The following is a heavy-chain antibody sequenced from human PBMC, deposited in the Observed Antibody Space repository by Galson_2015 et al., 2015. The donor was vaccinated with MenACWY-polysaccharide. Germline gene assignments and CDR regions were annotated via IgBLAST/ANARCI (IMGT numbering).Heavy chain of an antibody. D-gene: IGHD6-13*01. CDR1: GSTFSSFD. CDR3: AREFTGDGSSWYYWYFEL. Sequence: SLRLSCAASGSTFSSFDMHWVRHVIGKGLEWVAAIGTGGDTYYSGSVKGRFTISRENAENSLYLQMNSLRAGDTAVYYCAREFTGDGSSWYYWYFELWGRGTLVTVSS. CDR2: IGTGGDT. J-gene: IGHJ2*01. V-gene: IGHV3-13*01.